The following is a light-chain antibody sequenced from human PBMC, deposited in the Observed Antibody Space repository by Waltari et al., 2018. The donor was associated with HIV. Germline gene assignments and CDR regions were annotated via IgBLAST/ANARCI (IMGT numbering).Light chain of an antibody. CDR3: LQSYSSPRT. Sequence: DIVMTQSPSSLSVSVGDRVRITCRASQSISNYLYWYQQKPGKAPKLLIYSASSLQSGVPSRFSGSGSGTDFTLTISSLQHDDFATYYCLQSYSSPRTFGQGTKVEIK. CDR2: SAS. CDR1: QSISNY. J-gene: IGKJ1*01. V-gene: IGKV1-39*01.